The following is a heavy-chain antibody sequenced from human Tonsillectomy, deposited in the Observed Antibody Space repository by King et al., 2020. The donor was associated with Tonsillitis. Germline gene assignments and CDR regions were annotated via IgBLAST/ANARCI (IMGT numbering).Heavy chain of an antibody. J-gene: IGHJ4*02. CDR2: VSRIGTTM. V-gene: IGHV3-11*01. Sequence: VQLVESGGGLVKPGGSLRLSCAASGFTFSDYYMIWMRQAPGKGLDWVSYVSRIGTTMFYADSVKGRFTISSGNAKNSLYLQMNSLRAEDTAVYYCARGEQLRHPNYWGQGTLVTVSS. CDR1: GFTFSDYY. D-gene: IGHD1/OR15-1a*01. CDR3: ARGEQLRHPNY.